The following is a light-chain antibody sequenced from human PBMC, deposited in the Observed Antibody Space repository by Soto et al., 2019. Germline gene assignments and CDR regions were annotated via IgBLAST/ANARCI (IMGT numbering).Light chain of an antibody. Sequence: EIVMTQSPAILSVSPGERATLSCRASQSISINLAWYQQKLGQAPRLLIYGASTRATDIPARFSGSGSGTEFTLTISSLQSEDFAIYYCQKYNSAPLTFGGGTKVEIK. CDR1: QSISIN. CDR2: GAS. J-gene: IGKJ4*01. CDR3: QKYNSAPLT. V-gene: IGKV3-15*01.